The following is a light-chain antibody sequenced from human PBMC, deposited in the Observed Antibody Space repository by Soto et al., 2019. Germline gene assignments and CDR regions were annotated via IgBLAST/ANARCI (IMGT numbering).Light chain of an antibody. J-gene: IGKJ3*01. CDR2: GAS. Sequence: EIVLTQSPGTLSLCPGERATRSCRASQSVSSSYLAWYQQKPGQAPRLLIYGASSRATGIQDRFSGSGSGTDFTLTISRLEPEDFAVYYCQQFGSSPLFTFGPGTKGDVK. CDR3: QQFGSSPLFT. V-gene: IGKV3-20*01. CDR1: QSVSSSY.